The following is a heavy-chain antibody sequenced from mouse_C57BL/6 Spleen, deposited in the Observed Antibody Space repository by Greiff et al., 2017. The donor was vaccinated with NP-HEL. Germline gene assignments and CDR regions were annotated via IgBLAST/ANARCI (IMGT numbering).Heavy chain of an antibody. CDR2: IWTGGGT. CDR1: GFSLTSYA. CDR3: ARDSNGFAY. J-gene: IGHJ3*01. V-gene: IGHV2-9-1*01. D-gene: IGHD2-5*01. Sequence: QVQLQQSGPGLVAPSQSLSITCTVSGFSLTSYAIGWVRQPPGKGLEWLGVIWTGGGTNYNSAPKSRQSISKDNSKSQVFLKMNSLQTDETARYYCARDSNGFAYWGQGTLVTVSA.